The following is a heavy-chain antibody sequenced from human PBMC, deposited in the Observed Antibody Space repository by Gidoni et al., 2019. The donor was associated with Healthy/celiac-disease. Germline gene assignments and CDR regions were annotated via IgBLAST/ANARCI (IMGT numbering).Heavy chain of an antibody. D-gene: IGHD6-6*01. Sequence: EVLLLGSGGGFVQPGGSLTPYCAASGFTLSSYAMSGVRPAPGKGLEWVSAMSGSGGSTYYADSVKVRFTISRDNSKNTLYLKRNSLRAEDTAVYYCAKDRVKSTSSSAYYGMDVWGQGTTVTVSS. CDR2: MSGSGGST. V-gene: IGHV3-23*01. CDR3: AKDRVKSTSSSAYYGMDV. J-gene: IGHJ6*02. CDR1: GFTLSSYA.